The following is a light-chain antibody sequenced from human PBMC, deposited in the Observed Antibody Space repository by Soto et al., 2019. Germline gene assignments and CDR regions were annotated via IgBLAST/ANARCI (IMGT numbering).Light chain of an antibody. Sequence: DIQMTQSPSSLSASVGDRVTITCRASQNINNYLNWYQQKPGKAPKLLIDAASRLQTGVPSRFSGSVSGTDFTLTISSLQPEDFATYYCQQSYVSPYTFGQGTKLETK. V-gene: IGKV1-39*01. J-gene: IGKJ2*01. CDR2: AAS. CDR3: QQSYVSPYT. CDR1: QNINNY.